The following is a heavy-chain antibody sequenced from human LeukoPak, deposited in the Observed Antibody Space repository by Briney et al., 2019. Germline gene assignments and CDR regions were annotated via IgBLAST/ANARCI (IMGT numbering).Heavy chain of an antibody. CDR2: ISAHNGNT. D-gene: IGHD5-18*01. CDR1: GYTFTSYG. V-gene: IGHV1-18*01. Sequence: GASVKVSCKASGYTFTSYGISWVRQAPGQGLEWMGWISAHNGNTNYAQKLQGRVTMTTDTSTSTAYMELRSLRSDDTAVYYCARDYTAMVQGLIDYWGQGTLVTVSS. CDR3: ARDYTAMVQGLIDY. J-gene: IGHJ4*02.